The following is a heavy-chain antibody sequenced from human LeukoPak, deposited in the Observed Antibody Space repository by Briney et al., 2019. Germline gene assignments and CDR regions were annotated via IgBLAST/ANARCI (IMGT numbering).Heavy chain of an antibody. J-gene: IGHJ3*02. Sequence: SETLSLTCTVSGGSISSSSYYWGWIRQPPGKGLEWIGSIYYSGSTYYNPSLKSRVTISVDTSKNQFSLKLSSVTAADTAVYYCARLGAYYGSGRLHAFDIWGQGTMVTVSS. CDR3: ARLGAYYGSGRLHAFDI. CDR1: GGSISSSSYY. D-gene: IGHD3-10*01. V-gene: IGHV4-39*01. CDR2: IYYSGST.